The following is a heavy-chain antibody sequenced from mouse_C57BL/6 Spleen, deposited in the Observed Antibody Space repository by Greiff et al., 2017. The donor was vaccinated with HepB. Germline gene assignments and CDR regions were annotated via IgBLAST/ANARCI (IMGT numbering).Heavy chain of an antibody. V-gene: IGHV10-1*01. J-gene: IGHJ3*01. CDR1: GFSFNTYA. CDR2: IRSKSNNYAT. D-gene: IGHD4-1*01. Sequence: EVQLVESGGGLVQPKGSLKLSCAASGFSFNTYAMNWVRQAPGKGLEWVARIRSKSNNYATYYADSVKDRFTIYRDDSESMLYLQMNNLKTEDTAMYYCVSLTSWFAYWGQGTLVTVSA. CDR3: VSLTSWFAY.